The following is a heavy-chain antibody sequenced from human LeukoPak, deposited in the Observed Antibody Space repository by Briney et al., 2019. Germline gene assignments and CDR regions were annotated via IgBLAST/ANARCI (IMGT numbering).Heavy chain of an antibody. CDR1: GYTFTSYA. CDR3: ARAPLLWFGNFDY. J-gene: IGHJ4*02. V-gene: IGHV1-3*01. CDR2: INAGNGNT. D-gene: IGHD3-10*01. Sequence: ASVKVSCKASGYTFTSYAMHWVRQAPGQRLEWMGWINAGNGNTKYSQKFQGRVTITRDTSASTAYMELSSLRSEDMAVYYCARAPLLWFGNFDYWGQGTLVTVSS.